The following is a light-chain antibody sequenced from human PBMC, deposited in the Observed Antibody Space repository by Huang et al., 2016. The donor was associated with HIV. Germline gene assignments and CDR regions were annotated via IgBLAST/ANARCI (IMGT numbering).Light chain of an antibody. CDR1: QSVTSN. CDR3: QQYNNWPPIT. J-gene: IGKJ5*01. Sequence: EIVMTQSPVTLSVSPGERATLSCRASQSVTSNLAWYQPNPGQAPRLLIYGASTRATGVPARFSGSGSGTEFTLTISSLQSEDFALYYCQQYNNWPPITFGQGTRLEIK. CDR2: GAS. V-gene: IGKV3-15*01.